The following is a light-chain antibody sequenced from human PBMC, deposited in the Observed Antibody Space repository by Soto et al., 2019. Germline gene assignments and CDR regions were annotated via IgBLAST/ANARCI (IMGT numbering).Light chain of an antibody. CDR2: TND. CDR1: SSNIGSNY. CDR3: AAWDDSLSGAV. J-gene: IGLJ2*01. V-gene: IGLV1-47*01. Sequence: QSVLTQPPSASGTPGQRVTISCSGSSSNIGSNYVYWYQQLPGTAPKLLIYTNDQRPSGVPDRFSGSKSGTSASLAISGLRSEDEAHYYCAAWDDSLSGAVFGGGTKLTVL.